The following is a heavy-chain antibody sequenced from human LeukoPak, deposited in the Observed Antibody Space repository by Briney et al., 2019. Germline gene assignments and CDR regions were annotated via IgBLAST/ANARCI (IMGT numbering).Heavy chain of an antibody. V-gene: IGHV4-34*01. CDR2: INHSGST. CDR1: GGSFSGYY. Sequence: SETLSLTCAVYGGSFSGYYWSWIRQPPGKGLEWIGEINHSGSTNYNPSLKSRVTISVDTSKNQFSLKLSSVTAADTAVYYCAREDYDARLWSFDYWGQGTLVTVSS. CDR3: AREDYDARLWSFDY. J-gene: IGHJ4*02. D-gene: IGHD4-17*01.